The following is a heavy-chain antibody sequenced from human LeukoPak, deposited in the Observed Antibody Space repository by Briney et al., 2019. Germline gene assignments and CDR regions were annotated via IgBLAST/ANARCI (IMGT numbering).Heavy chain of an antibody. V-gene: IGHV3-49*04. J-gene: IGHJ4*02. D-gene: IGHD3-3*01. Sequence: GGSLRLSCTASGFTFGDYAMSWVRQAPGKGLEWVGFIRSKAYGGTTEYAASVKGRFTISRDDSKSIAYLQMNSLKTEDTAVYYCTRDRSLFLGYDFWSGYYPFDYWGQGTLVTVSS. CDR1: GFTFGDYA. CDR3: TRDRSLFLGYDFWSGYYPFDY. CDR2: IRSKAYGGTT.